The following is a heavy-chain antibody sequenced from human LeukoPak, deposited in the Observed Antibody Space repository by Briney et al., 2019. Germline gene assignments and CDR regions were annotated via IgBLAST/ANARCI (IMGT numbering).Heavy chain of an antibody. D-gene: IGHD3-22*01. Sequence: ASVKVSCEASGYTFTGYYMHWVRQAPGQGLEWMGWINPNSGGINYAQKFQGRVTMTRDTSISTAYMELSRLRSDDTAVYYCARDKVNSEYYYDSSGYYLHDYWGQGTLVTVSS. CDR3: ARDKVNSEYYYDSSGYYLHDY. V-gene: IGHV1-2*02. CDR1: GYTFTGYY. CDR2: INPNSGGI. J-gene: IGHJ4*02.